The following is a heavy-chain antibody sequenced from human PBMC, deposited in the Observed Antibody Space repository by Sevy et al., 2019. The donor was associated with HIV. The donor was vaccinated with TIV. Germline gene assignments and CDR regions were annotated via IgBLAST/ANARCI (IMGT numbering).Heavy chain of an antibody. J-gene: IGHJ4*02. Sequence: GGSLRLSCAASGFSFSTHAMHWVRRAPGYGPEWVAVISFDGTYRNYADSVKGRFTISRDNSKNTLYLQMNSLRPEDTAIYYCARDAGYDIAWYPGYWGQVNLVTVSS. CDR2: ISFDGTYR. CDR1: GFSFSTHA. CDR3: ARDAGYDIAWYPGY. V-gene: IGHV3-30*03. D-gene: IGHD6-19*01.